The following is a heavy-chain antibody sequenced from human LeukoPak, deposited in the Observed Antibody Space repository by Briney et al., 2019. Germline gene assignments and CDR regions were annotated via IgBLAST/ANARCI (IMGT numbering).Heavy chain of an antibody. CDR1: GGSISSGSYY. CDR2: IYTSGST. V-gene: IGHV4-61*02. Sequence: SETLSLTCTVSGGSISSGSYYWSWIRQPAGKGLEWIGRIYTSGSTNYNPSLNSRVTISVVTSKNQFSLKLSSVTAADTAVYYCARGAFDIWGQGTMVTVSS. J-gene: IGHJ3*02. CDR3: ARGAFDI.